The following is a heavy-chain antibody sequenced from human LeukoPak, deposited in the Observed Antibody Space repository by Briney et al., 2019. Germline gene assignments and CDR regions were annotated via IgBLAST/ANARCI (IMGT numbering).Heavy chain of an antibody. CDR1: GFTVSSNY. V-gene: IGHV3-66*01. Sequence: GGSLRLSCAASGFTVSSNYMGWVRQAPGKGLEWVSVIYIGGRTNYSDSVKGRFMMSRDNSKNTVYLQMNSLRAEDTAVYHCARDPSCSGGSCYSEGINWFDPWGQGTLVTVSS. D-gene: IGHD2-15*01. CDR2: IYIGGRT. J-gene: IGHJ5*02. CDR3: ARDPSCSGGSCYSEGINWFDP.